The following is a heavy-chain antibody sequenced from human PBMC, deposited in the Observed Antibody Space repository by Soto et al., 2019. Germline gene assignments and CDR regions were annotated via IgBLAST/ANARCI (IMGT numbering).Heavy chain of an antibody. J-gene: IGHJ4*02. CDR3: GTVPPRIVVVLAEFPT. CDR1: GTSISSSYW. V-gene: IGHV4-4*02. CDR2: IYHNGIT. D-gene: IGHD2-21*01. Sequence: QVQLKQSGPGLVRPSGTLSLTCRVSGTSISSSYWWAWVRQSPGKGLEWIGEIYHNGITKYNPSPKSRVSISIDKFNNQFSLKLTSVTAADTAVYYCGTVPPRIVVVLAEFPTWGQGTLVTVSS.